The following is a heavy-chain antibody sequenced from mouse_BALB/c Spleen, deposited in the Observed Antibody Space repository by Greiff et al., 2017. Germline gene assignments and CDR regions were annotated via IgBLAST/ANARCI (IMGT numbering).Heavy chain of an antibody. CDR2: INPGSGGT. J-gene: IGHJ2*01. D-gene: IGHD2-14*01. CDR1: GYAFTNYL. Sequence: VQLKESGAELVRPGTSVKVSCKASGYAFTNYLIEWVKQRPGQGLEWIGVINPGSGGTNYNEKFKGKATLTADKSSSTAYMQLSSLTSDDSAVYFCARSGYRYEDYWGQGTTLTVSS. V-gene: IGHV1-54*01. CDR3: ARSGYRYEDY.